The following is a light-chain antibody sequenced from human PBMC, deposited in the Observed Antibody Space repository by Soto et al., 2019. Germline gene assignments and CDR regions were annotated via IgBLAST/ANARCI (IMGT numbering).Light chain of an antibody. CDR2: DVS. CDR1: SSDVGGYNY. V-gene: IGLV2-11*01. J-gene: IGLJ3*02. Sequence: QSVLTQPRSVSDSPGQSVTISCTGTSSDVGGYNYVSWYQQHPGKAPKVMIYDVSKRPSGVPDRFSGSKSGNTASLTISGLQAEDEADYYCCSYLGACTGVFGGGTKLTVL. CDR3: CSYLGACTGV.